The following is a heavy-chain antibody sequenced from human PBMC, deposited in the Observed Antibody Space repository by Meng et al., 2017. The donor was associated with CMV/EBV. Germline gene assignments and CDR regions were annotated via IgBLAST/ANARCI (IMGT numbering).Heavy chain of an antibody. Sequence: SQTLSLTCAFYGGSFSGYYWSWIRQPPGKGLEWIGEINHSGSTNYNPSLKSRVTISVDTSKNQFSLKLSSVTAADTAVYYCARGRYCSSTSCYGMDVWGQGTTVTVSS. D-gene: IGHD2-2*01. J-gene: IGHJ6*02. CDR3: ARGRYCSSTSCYGMDV. CDR1: GGSFSGYY. CDR2: INHSGST. V-gene: IGHV4-34*01.